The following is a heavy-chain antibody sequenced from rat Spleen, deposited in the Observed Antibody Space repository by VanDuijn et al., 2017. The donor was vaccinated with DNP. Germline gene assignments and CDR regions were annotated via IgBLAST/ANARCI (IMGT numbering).Heavy chain of an antibody. V-gene: IGHV5-29*01. Sequence: EVQLVESDGGLVQPGRSLKLSCAASGFTFSDYYMAWVRQAPAKGLEWVATISYNGGTNTYYSDSVKGRFTISRDNARSTLYLQMDSLRSEDTATYHCAKTLRGYLDFDYWGQGVMVTVSS. CDR2: ISYNGGTNT. J-gene: IGHJ2*01. CDR3: AKTLRGYLDFDY. CDR1: GFTFSDYY. D-gene: IGHD4-4*01.